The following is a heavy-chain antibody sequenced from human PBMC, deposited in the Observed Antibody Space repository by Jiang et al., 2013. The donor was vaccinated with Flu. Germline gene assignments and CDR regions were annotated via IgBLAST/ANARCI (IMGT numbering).Heavy chain of an antibody. CDR1: GYSISSGGY. CDR3: AATVFGVIIPTYFHF. V-gene: IGHV4-38-2*02. D-gene: IGHD3-3*01. J-gene: IGHJ4*02. Sequence: GLVKPSETLSLTCSVSGYSISSGGYWGWIRQSPGKGLEWIGSIYHSGSIHYSPSLKSPVTISVDTSKNQFSLKMTSVTATDTAVYYCAATVFGVIIPTYFHFWGQGTLVAVSS. CDR2: IYHSGSI.